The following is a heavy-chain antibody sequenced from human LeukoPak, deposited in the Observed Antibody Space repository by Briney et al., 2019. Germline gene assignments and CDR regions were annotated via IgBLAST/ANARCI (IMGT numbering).Heavy chain of an antibody. V-gene: IGHV4-61*02. D-gene: IGHD6-19*01. CDR1: GGSISRGSYY. Sequence: SETLSLTCTVSGGSISRGSYYWSWIRQPAGKGLEWIGRIYTSGSTNYNPSLKSRVTISVDTSKNQFSLKLSSVTAADTAVYYCAREPEAVAGVSVDYWGQGTLVTVSS. CDR2: IYTSGST. CDR3: AREPEAVAGVSVDY. J-gene: IGHJ4*02.